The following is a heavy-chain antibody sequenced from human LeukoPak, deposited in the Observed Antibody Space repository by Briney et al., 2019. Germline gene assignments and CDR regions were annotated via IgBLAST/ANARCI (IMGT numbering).Heavy chain of an antibody. D-gene: IGHD6-19*01. CDR1: GSTFSGAA. Sequence: PGGSLRLSCAASGSTFSGAAMHWVRQASGKGLEWVGRIRSKTESYATEYAASVKGRFTISRDESQNMAYLQMNSLKTEDTAVYYCTLSVAVPGTSDYWGQGTLVTVSS. V-gene: IGHV3-73*01. CDR2: IRSKTESYAT. J-gene: IGHJ4*02. CDR3: TLSVAVPGTSDY.